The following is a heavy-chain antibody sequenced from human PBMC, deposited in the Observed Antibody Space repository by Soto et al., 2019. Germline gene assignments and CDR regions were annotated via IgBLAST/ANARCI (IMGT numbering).Heavy chain of an antibody. D-gene: IGHD2-8*01. CDR1: GFTFNSYG. CDR3: AKDVGYCTNGVCLYNWFDP. V-gene: IGHV3-30*18. CDR2: ISYDGNNI. J-gene: IGHJ5*02. Sequence: GGSLRLSCAASGFTFNSYGIHWVRQAPGKALEWVAVISYDGNNIYYGDSVQGRFTISRDNSKNTIYLQMNSLRAEDTAVYYCAKDVGYCTNGVCLYNWFDPWGQGTLVTVSS.